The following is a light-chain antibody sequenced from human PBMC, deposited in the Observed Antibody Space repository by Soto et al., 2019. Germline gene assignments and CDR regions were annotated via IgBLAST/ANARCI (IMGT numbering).Light chain of an antibody. CDR3: QQYNSAPRT. CDR2: GAY. V-gene: IGKV3-20*01. Sequence: EIVLTQSPGTLSLSPEERDTLSCRASQSVGSSYLAWYQQKPGQAPRLLMYGAYTRATGLPDRFTGSGSGTDFTLTISRLEPEDFAVYYCQQYNSAPRTFGQGTMVEIK. J-gene: IGKJ1*01. CDR1: QSVGSSY.